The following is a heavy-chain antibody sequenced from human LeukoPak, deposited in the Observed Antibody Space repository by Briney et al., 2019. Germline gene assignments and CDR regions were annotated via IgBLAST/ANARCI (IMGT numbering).Heavy chain of an antibody. V-gene: IGHV1-69*13. Sequence: GASVKVSCKASNYTFASYGLSWVRQAPGQGLEWMGGIIPIFGTANYAQKFQGRVTITADESTSTAYMELSSLRSEDTAVYYCARVGVSDIAAYYFDYWGQGTLVTVSS. CDR1: NYTFASYG. CDR2: IIPIFGTA. CDR3: ARVGVSDIAAYYFDY. D-gene: IGHD6-25*01. J-gene: IGHJ4*02.